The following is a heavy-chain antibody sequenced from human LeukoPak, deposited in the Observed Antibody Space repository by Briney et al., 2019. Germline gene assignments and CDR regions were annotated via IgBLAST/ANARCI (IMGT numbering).Heavy chain of an antibody. CDR2: IYYGGST. CDR1: GGSISSYY. CDR3: ARVTRTVASGMDV. J-gene: IGHJ6*02. D-gene: IGHD4-23*01. Sequence: PSETLSLTCTVSGGSISSYYWSWIRQPPGKGLEWIGYIYYGGSTNYNPSLKSRVTISVDTSKNQFSLKLSSVTAADTAVYYCARVTRTVASGMDVWGQGTTVTVSS. V-gene: IGHV4-59*01.